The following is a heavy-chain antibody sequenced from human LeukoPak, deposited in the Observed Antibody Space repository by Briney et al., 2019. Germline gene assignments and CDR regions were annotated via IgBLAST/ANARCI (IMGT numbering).Heavy chain of an antibody. J-gene: IGHJ4*02. CDR3: AGSEGVVVPAAYFDY. D-gene: IGHD2-2*01. CDR2: IYYSGST. Sequence: KASETLSLTCTVSGGSISSYYWSWIRQPPGKGLEWIGYIYYSGSTNYNPSLKSRVTISVDTSKNQFSLKLSSVTAADTAVYYCAGSEGVVVPAAYFDYWGQGTLVTVSS. CDR1: GGSISSYY. V-gene: IGHV4-59*08.